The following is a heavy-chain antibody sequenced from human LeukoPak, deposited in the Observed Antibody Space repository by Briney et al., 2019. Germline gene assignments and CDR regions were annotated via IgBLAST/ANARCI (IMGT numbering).Heavy chain of an antibody. CDR3: AKQMVERPHYYYMDV. D-gene: IGHD2-15*01. CDR2: IQDDESNK. CDR1: GFIFSSFG. J-gene: IGHJ6*03. V-gene: IGHV3-30*02. Sequence: GGSLRLSCAASGFIFSSFGMHWVRQAPGKGLEWVAFIQDDESNKFYADSVKGRFTISRDNSKNTLFLQMDSLRPEDTALYYCAKQMVERPHYYYMDVWGKGTTVTVSS.